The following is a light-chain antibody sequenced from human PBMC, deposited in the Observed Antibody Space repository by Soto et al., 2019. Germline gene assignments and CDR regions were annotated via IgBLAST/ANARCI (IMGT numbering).Light chain of an antibody. CDR1: QSVSSY. J-gene: IGKJ2*01. CDR3: QQRSNWPYT. V-gene: IGKV3-11*01. Sequence: EIVLTQSPATLSLSPGERATLSCRASQSVSSYLAWYQQKPGQAPRLLLYDASNRATSIPARFSGSGSGTDVTLTISSLEPEDFAVYYCQQRSNWPYTFGQGTKLEIK. CDR2: DAS.